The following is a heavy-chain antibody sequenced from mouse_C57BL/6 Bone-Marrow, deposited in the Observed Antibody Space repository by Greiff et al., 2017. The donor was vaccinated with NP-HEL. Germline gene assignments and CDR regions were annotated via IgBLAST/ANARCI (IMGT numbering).Heavy chain of an antibody. CDR1: GFTFSSYA. J-gene: IGHJ1*03. CDR2: ISDGGSYT. Sequence: EVKVVESGGGLVKPGGSLKLSCAASGFTFSSYAMSWVRQTPEKRLEWVATISDGGSYTYYPDNVKGRFTISRDNAKNNLYLQMSHLKSEDTAMYYCARDQEGYYYWYCDVWGTGTTVTVSS. V-gene: IGHV5-4*01. CDR3: ARDQEGYYYWYCDV. D-gene: IGHD1-1*01.